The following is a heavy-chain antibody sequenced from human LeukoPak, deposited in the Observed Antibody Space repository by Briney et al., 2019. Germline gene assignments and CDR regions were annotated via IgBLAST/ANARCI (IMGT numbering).Heavy chain of an antibody. Sequence: GGSLRLSCAASGFTFSSYAMSWVRQAPGMGLEWVSAISGNGVSTYYADSVKGRFTIFRDNSKNMLYLQLNSLRVEDTAVYYCAKAPLAAAETEYFQHWGQGTLVTASS. D-gene: IGHD6-13*01. CDR1: GFTFSSYA. V-gene: IGHV3-23*01. CDR2: ISGNGVST. CDR3: AKAPLAAAETEYFQH. J-gene: IGHJ1*01.